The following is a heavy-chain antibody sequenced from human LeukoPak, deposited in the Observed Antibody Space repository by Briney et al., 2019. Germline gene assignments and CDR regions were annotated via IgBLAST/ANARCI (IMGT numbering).Heavy chain of an antibody. D-gene: IGHD5-18*01. V-gene: IGHV4-4*07. J-gene: IGHJ6*02. CDR1: GGSIRGYY. CDR2: SGST. Sequence: SETLSLTCTVSGGSIRGYYWSWIRQPAGKGLEWIGRSGSTTSYNPSLKSRVTMSQDTSKNQVSLQLNSVTAVDTAVYYCARDPPDTSMANAMDVWGQGTTVTVSS. CDR3: ARDPPDTSMANAMDV.